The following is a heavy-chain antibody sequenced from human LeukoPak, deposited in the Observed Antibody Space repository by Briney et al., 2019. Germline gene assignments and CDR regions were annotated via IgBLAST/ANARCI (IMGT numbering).Heavy chain of an antibody. CDR3: AREGYYDSSGYFDY. CDR1: GGSISSYY. CDR2: IYYSGST. D-gene: IGHD3-22*01. J-gene: IGHJ4*02. Sequence: SETLSLTCTVSGGSISSYYWSWIRQPPGKGLEWIGYIYYSGSTNYNPSLKRRVTISVDTSKNQFSLKLSSVTAADTAVYYCAREGYYDSSGYFDYWGQGTLVTVSS. V-gene: IGHV4-59*01.